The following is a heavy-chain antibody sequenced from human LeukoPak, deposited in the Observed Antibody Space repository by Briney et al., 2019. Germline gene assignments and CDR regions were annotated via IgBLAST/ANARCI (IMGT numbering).Heavy chain of an antibody. V-gene: IGHV4-34*01. CDR2: INHSGST. CDR3: ARVGIFGVVIPYYYYGMDV. D-gene: IGHD3-3*01. J-gene: IGHJ6*02. CDR1: GGSISSYY. Sequence: SETLSLTCTVSGGSISSYYWSWIRQPPGKGLEWIGEINHSGSTNYNPSLKSRVTISVDTSKNQFSLKLSSVTAADTAVYYCARVGIFGVVIPYYYYGMDVWGQGTTVTVSS.